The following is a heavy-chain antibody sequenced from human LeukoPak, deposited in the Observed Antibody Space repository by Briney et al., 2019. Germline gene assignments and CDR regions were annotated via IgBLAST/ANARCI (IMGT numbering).Heavy chain of an antibody. CDR1: GFTFSDFD. V-gene: IGHV3-73*01. J-gene: IGHJ4*02. D-gene: IGHD2/OR15-2a*01. CDR3: ARRGCTSFKCYSFDY. CDR2: IKTKTDSDAT. Sequence: GGSLKLSCAASGFTFSDFDIHWVRQASGKGLEWVGRIKTKTDSDATTYAASVKGRFTISRDDSKNTAYLQMNNLKTEDTAVYYCARRGCTSFKCYSFDYWGQGILVTVSS.